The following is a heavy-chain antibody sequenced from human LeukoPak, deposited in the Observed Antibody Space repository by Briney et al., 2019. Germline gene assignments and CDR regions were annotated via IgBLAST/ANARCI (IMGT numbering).Heavy chain of an antibody. D-gene: IGHD1-1*01. CDR1: GYTFTSYA. V-gene: IGHV7-4-1*02. CDR2: INTNTGDP. CDR3: ARVLLERAFDI. Sequence: ASVRVSCKASGYTFTSYAMNWVRQAPGQGLEWMGWINTNTGDPTYAQGFTGRFVFSLDTSVSTAYLQISSLKAEDTAVYYCARVLLERAFDIWGQGTMVTVSS. J-gene: IGHJ3*02.